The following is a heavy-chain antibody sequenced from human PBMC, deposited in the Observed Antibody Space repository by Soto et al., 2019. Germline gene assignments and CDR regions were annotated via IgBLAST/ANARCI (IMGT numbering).Heavy chain of an antibody. CDR3: ARAFAVGYNWFDP. V-gene: IGHV3-11*01. CDR1: GFTFSDYY. CDR2: ISSSGSTI. Sequence: GGFLRLSCAASGFTFSDYYMSWIRQAPGKGLEWVSYISSSGSTIYYADSVKGRFTISRDNAKNSLYLQMNSLRAEDTAVYYCARAFAVGYNWFDPWGQGTLVTVSS. D-gene: IGHD6-19*01. J-gene: IGHJ5*02.